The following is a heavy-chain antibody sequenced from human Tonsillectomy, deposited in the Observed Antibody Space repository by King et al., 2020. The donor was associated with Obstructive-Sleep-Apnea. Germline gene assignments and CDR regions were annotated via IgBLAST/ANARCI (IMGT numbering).Heavy chain of an antibody. CDR1: GGSISSGGYY. V-gene: IGHV4-31*03. Sequence: VQLQESGSGLVKPSQTLSLTCTVSGGSISSGGYYWSWIRHHPGKGLEWIGYIYYSGSTYYNPSLKSRVTISIDTSKNQFSLNLRSVTAADTAVYYCARVVDYGVTWDWRQGTLVTVSS. J-gene: IGHJ4*02. CDR2: IYYSGST. D-gene: IGHD4-17*01. CDR3: ARVVDYGVTWD.